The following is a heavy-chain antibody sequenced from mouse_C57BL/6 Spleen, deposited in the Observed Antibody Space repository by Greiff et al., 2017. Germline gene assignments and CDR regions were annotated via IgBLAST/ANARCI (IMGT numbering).Heavy chain of an antibody. V-gene: IGHV5-16*01. CDR1: GFTFSDYY. J-gene: IGHJ4*01. CDR3: ARVYGSYYYAMDY. Sequence: EVMLVESEGGLVQPGSSMKLSCTASGFTFSDYYMAWVRQVPEKGLEWVANINYDGSSTYYLDSLKSRFIISRDNAKNILYLQMSSLKSEDTATYYCARVYGSYYYAMDYWGQGTSVTVSS. CDR2: INYDGSST. D-gene: IGHD1-1*01.